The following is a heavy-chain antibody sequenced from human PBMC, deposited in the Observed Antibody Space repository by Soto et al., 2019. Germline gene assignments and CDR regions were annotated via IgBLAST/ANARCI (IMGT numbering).Heavy chain of an antibody. Sequence: AGGSLRLSCAASGFTFSIYAMSWVRQAPGKGLEWVSVISGSGGRTYYADSVKGRFTMSRDNSKNTLYLQMNSLRAEDTAVYYCAKEVVVESAGRSHYYYYGLDVWGQGTTVTVSS. J-gene: IGHJ6*02. CDR2: ISGSGGRT. D-gene: IGHD2-2*01. V-gene: IGHV3-23*01. CDR3: AKEVVVESAGRSHYYYYGLDV. CDR1: GFTFSIYA.